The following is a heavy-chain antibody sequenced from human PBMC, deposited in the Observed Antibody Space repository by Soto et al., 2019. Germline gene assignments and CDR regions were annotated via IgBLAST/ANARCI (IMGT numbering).Heavy chain of an antibody. D-gene: IGHD2-15*01. CDR1: GGSISSSSYY. CDR2: IYYSGNT. J-gene: IGHJ4*02. Sequence: QLQLQESGPGLVKPSETLSLTCTVSGGSISSSSYYWGWIRQPPGKGLEWIGSIYYSGNTYYTPFLKSRVTISVDSSXNXFSLKLSSVTAADTAVYYCAREGGRYCTGGSCQVDYWGQGTLVTVSS. V-gene: IGHV4-39*02. CDR3: AREGGRYCTGGSCQVDY.